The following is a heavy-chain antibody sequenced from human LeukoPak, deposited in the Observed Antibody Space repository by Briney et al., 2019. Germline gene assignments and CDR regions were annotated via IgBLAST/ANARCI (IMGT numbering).Heavy chain of an antibody. D-gene: IGHD6-13*01. CDR1: GGSISSSSYY. J-gene: IGHJ4*02. CDR3: ARHESAASN. CDR2: INYSGST. V-gene: IGHV4-39*01. Sequence: SETLSLTCTVSGGSISSSSYYWGWIRQPPGKELEWIGSINYSGSTYYNPSLKSRVTISVDTSKNQFSLKLSSVTAADTAVYYCARHESAASNWGQGTLVTVSS.